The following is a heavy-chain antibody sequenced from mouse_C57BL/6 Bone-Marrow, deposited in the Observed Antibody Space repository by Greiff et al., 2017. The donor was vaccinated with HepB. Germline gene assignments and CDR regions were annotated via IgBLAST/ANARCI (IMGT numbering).Heavy chain of an antibody. CDR1: GYTFTSYW. Sequence: QVQLKESGAELVKPGASVKMSCKASGYTFTSYWITWVKRRPGQGLEWIGDIYPGSGSTNYNEKFKSKATLTVDTSSSTAYMQLSSLTSEDSAVYYCARGGFDYDAHFDYWGQGTTLTVSS. CDR2: IYPGSGST. V-gene: IGHV1-55*01. D-gene: IGHD2-4*01. CDR3: ARGGFDYDAHFDY. J-gene: IGHJ2*01.